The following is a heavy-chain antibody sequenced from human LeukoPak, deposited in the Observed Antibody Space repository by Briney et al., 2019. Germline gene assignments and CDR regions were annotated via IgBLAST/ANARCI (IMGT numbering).Heavy chain of an antibody. CDR1: GGTFSSYA. J-gene: IGHJ3*02. CDR2: INPNSGGT. CDR3: ASGHGSVHDAFDI. D-gene: IGHD3-10*01. Sequence: ASVKVSCKASGGTFSSYAISWVRQAPGQGLEWMGWINPNSGGTNYAQKFQGWVTMTRDTSISTAYMELSRLRSDDTAVYYCASGHGSVHDAFDIWGQGTMVTVSS. V-gene: IGHV1-2*04.